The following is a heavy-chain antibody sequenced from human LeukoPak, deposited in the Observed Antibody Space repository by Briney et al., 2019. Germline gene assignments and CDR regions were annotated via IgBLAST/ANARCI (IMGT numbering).Heavy chain of an antibody. D-gene: IGHD2-2*01. CDR3: AGPFLGYCSSTSCHTDAFDI. J-gene: IGHJ3*02. CDR2: INHGGST. V-gene: IGHV4-34*01. CDR1: GGSFSGYY. Sequence: SETLSLTCAVYGGSFSGYYWSWIRQPPGKGLEWIWEINHGGSTNYNPSLKSRVTISVDTSKNQFSLKLSSVTAADTAVYYCAGPFLGYCSSTSCHTDAFDIWGQGTMVTVSS.